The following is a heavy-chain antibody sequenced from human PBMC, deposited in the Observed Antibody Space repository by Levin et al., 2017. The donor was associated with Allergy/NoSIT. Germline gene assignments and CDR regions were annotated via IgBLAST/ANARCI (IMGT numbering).Heavy chain of an antibody. CDR3: ARDYSWSSDA. J-gene: IGHJ5*02. D-gene: IGHD2-8*02. V-gene: IGHV3-48*04. CDR1: GFTFSSYS. CDR2: IRHNSEII. Sequence: GGSLRLSCAASGFTFSSYSMNWVRQAPGKGLEWISYIRHNSEIISYADSVKGRFTISRDNAKNSLYLQMNSLRVADTAVYYCARDYSWSSDAWGQGPLVTVSS.